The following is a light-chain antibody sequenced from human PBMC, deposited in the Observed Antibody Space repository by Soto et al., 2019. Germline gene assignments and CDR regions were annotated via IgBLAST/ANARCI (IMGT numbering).Light chain of an antibody. CDR1: SSDVGGYNY. CDR3: SSYTTTSTWV. Sequence: QSALTQPASVSGSPGQSITISCTGTSSDVGGYNYVSWYQQHPGKAPKLMISEVSHRPSGVSNRFSGSKSGNTASLTISGLQAEDEADYYRSSYTTTSTWVFGGGTKVTVL. J-gene: IGLJ3*02. CDR2: EVS. V-gene: IGLV2-14*01.